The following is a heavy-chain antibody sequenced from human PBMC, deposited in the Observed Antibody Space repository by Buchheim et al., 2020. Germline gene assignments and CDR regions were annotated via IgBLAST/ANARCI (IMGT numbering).Heavy chain of an antibody. V-gene: IGHV3-30*03. CDR1: GFTFSSYG. D-gene: IGHD5-18*01. CDR2: ISYDGSNK. Sequence: QVQLVESGGGVVQPGRSLRLSCAASGFTFSSYGMHWVRQAPGKGLEWVAVISYDGSNKYYADSVKGRFTISRDNSKNTLYLKMNSLRAEDTAVYYCARDPYSYGSLVLDYWGQGTL. CDR3: ARDPYSYGSLVLDY. J-gene: IGHJ4*02.